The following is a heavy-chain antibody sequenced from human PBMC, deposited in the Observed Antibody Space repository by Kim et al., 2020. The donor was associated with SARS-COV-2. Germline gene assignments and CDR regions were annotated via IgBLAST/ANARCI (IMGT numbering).Heavy chain of an antibody. CDR3: ARSRQWLRLVDY. CDR1: GGSFSGYY. Sequence: SETLSLTCAVYGGSFSGYYWSWIRQPPGKGLEWIGEINHSGSTNYNPSLKSRVTISVDTSKNQFSLKLSSVTAADTAVYYCARSRQWLRLVDYWGQGTLVTVSS. V-gene: IGHV4-34*01. J-gene: IGHJ4*02. CDR2: INHSGST. D-gene: IGHD5-12*01.